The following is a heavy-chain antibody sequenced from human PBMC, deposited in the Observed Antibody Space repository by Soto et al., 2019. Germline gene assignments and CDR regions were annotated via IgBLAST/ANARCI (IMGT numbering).Heavy chain of an antibody. CDR2: ISAYNGNT. CDR3: ARGIGSSSWETIVSHFDY. D-gene: IGHD6-13*01. V-gene: IGHV1-18*01. CDR1: GYTFTSYG. Sequence: QVQLVQSGAEVKKPGASVKVSCKASGYTFTSYGISWVRQAPGQGLEWMGWISAYNGNTNYAQKRQGRVTMTTDTSTSTADMELRSRRADDTAVYYCARGIGSSSWETIVSHFDYWGQGTLVTVSS. J-gene: IGHJ4*02.